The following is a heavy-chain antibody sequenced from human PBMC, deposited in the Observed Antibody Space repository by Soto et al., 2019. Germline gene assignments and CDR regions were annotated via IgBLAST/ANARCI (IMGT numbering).Heavy chain of an antibody. CDR1: GFTFSSYA. V-gene: IGHV3-23*01. J-gene: IGHJ6*02. Sequence: EVQLLESGGGLVQPGGSLRLSCAASGFTFSSYAMSWVRQAPGKGLEWVSAISGSGGSTYYADSVKGRFTISRDNSKTTLYLQMNSLRAEDTAVYYCASYYDILTGYYRAAEYYGMDVWGQGTTVTVSS. D-gene: IGHD3-9*01. CDR3: ASYYDILTGYYRAAEYYGMDV. CDR2: ISGSGGST.